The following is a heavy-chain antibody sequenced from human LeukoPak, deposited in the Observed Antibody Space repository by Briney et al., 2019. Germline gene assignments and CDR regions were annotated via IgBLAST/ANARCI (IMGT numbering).Heavy chain of an antibody. CDR3: ARGSSSGTFPYYMDV. CDR1: GGSISSGSYY. V-gene: IGHV4-61*02. Sequence: SQTLSLTCTVSGGSISSGSYYWSWIRQPAGKGLEWIGRIYTSGSTNYNPSLKSRVTISVDTSKNQFSLKLSSVTAADTAVYYCARGSSSGTFPYYMDVWGKGTTVTISS. CDR2: IYTSGST. D-gene: IGHD6-13*01. J-gene: IGHJ6*03.